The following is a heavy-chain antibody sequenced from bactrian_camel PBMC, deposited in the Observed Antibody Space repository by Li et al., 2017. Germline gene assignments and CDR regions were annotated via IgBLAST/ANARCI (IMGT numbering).Heavy chain of an antibody. CDR1: GFRHSVCT. CDR3: AQGDTYMVAGQYKY. J-gene: IGHJ4*01. D-gene: IGHD6*01. V-gene: IGHV3S53*01. CDR2: ILSDGTI. Sequence: HVQLVESGGGSVQAGGSLTLSCAGSGFRHSVCTMGWYRQTPGKGRVVVSTILSDGTITYADSVKGRFTISIDNAKNTVDLQLSALKIEDEAMYYCAQGDTYMVAGQYKYWGQGTQVTVS.